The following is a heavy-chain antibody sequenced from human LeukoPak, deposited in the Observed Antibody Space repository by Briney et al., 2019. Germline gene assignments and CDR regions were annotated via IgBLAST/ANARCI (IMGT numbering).Heavy chain of an antibody. J-gene: IGHJ4*02. D-gene: IGHD4-17*01. Sequence: ASVEVSCKASGYTFTSYAMHWVRQAPGQRLEWMGWINAGNGNTKYSQKFQGRVTITRDTSASTAYMELSSLRSEDTAVYYCARNDYGDYIGFDYWGQGTLVTVS. CDR2: INAGNGNT. V-gene: IGHV1-3*01. CDR1: GYTFTSYA. CDR3: ARNDYGDYIGFDY.